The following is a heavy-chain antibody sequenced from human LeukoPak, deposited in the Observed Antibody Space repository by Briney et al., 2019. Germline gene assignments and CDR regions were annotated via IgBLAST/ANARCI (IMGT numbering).Heavy chain of an antibody. J-gene: IGHJ4*02. V-gene: IGHV3-7*01. CDR1: GFTFSTYW. CDR2: ISPDGSDK. D-gene: IGHD2-15*01. CDR3: ARGIVVVVGASDHFDY. Sequence: GGSLRLSCVASGFTFSTYWMNWVRQAPGKGLERVGTISPDGSDKYYVDSVKGRFTTSRDNAKTSLYLQINSLRADDTALYFCARGIVVVVGASDHFDYWGQGTLITVSS.